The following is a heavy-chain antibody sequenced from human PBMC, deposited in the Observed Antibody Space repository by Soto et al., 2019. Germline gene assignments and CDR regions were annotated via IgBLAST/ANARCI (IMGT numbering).Heavy chain of an antibody. Sequence: QVQLVQSGAEVKKPGSSVTVSCKASGVTFSSYAISWVRQAPGQGLEWMGGIIPIFGTANYAQKFQGRVTITADESTSTAYMELSSLRSEDTAVYYCARVESIAGPGGYYYYGMDVWGHGTTVTVSS. D-gene: IGHD6-6*01. V-gene: IGHV1-69*01. CDR2: IIPIFGTA. CDR1: GVTFSSYA. J-gene: IGHJ6*02. CDR3: ARVESIAGPGGYYYYGMDV.